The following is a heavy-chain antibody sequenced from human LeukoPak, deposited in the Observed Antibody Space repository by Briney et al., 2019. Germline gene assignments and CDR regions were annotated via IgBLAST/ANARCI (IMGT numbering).Heavy chain of an antibody. CDR3: ARGSATTTRHFDY. CDR2: ISGSSETI. V-gene: IGHV3-23*01. D-gene: IGHD3-3*01. CDR1: GFTFSPYS. Sequence: PGGSLRLSCTASGFTFSPYSMSRVRQAPGKGLACVSIISGSSETIFEADSAKGRFTISRDNSKNTVYLQVNSLRAEDTAVYYCARGSATTTRHFDYWGQGTLVTVSS. J-gene: IGHJ4*02.